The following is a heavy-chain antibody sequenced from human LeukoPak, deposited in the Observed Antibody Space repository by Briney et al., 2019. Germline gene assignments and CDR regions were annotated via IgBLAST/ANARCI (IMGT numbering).Heavy chain of an antibody. CDR1: SGSISSGGYY. CDR3: ARVRQQLVPNWFDP. Sequence: PSETLSLTCTVSSGSISSGGYYWSWIRQPPGKGLEWIGYIYHSGSTYYNPSLKSRVTISVDRSKNQFSLKLSSVTAADTAVYYCARVRQQLVPNWFDPWGRGTLVTVSS. CDR2: IYHSGST. D-gene: IGHD6-13*01. J-gene: IGHJ5*02. V-gene: IGHV4-30-2*01.